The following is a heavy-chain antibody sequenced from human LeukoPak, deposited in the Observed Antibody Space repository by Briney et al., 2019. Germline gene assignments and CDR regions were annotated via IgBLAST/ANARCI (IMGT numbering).Heavy chain of an antibody. CDR3: ARAYDFWSGYHY. V-gene: IGHV3-30*04. Sequence: GGSLRLSCAASGFTFSTYTLHWVRQAPGKGLEWVAVISYDEGNKYYADSVKGRFTISRDNSKNTLYLQMSSLRAEDTAVYYCARAYDFWSGYHYWGQGTLVTVSS. J-gene: IGHJ4*02. CDR2: ISYDEGNK. CDR1: GFTFSTYT. D-gene: IGHD3-3*01.